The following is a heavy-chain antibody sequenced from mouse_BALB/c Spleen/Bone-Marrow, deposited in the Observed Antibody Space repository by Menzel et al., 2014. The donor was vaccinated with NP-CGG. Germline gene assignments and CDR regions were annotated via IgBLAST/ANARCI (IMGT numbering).Heavy chain of an antibody. CDR3: ARGGLDY. D-gene: IGHD3-1*01. J-gene: IGHJ2*01. Sequence: EVQLVEFWGDLVKPGGSLKLSCAASGFTFSSYGMAWVRQTPDKRLEWGATISSGGRYTYYPDSVKGRFTVSRDNAKNTLYLQMSSLKSEDTAMYYCARGGLDYWGQGTTLTVSS. CDR2: ISSGGRYT. CDR1: GFTFSSYG. V-gene: IGHV5-6*01.